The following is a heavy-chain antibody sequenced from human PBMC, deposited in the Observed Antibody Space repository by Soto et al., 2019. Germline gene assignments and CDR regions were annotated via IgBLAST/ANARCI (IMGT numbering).Heavy chain of an antibody. V-gene: IGHV4-39*01. Sequence: QLQLQESGPGLVKPSETLSLTCNVSGGSISTSNYYWAWVRQAPGKGLEWIANIYYRGDTYYHPSLRTWLTVSVDTVKNQFSLRLTSLTAADPAIYFCSSFQVPGNFDYWGQGTLVTVSS. CDR2: IYYRGDT. CDR1: GGSISTSNYY. CDR3: SSFQVPGNFDY. J-gene: IGHJ4*02. D-gene: IGHD6-13*01.